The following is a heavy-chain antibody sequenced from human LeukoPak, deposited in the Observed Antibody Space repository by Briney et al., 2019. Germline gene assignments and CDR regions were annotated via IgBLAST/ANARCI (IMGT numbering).Heavy chain of an antibody. J-gene: IGHJ4*02. CDR2: INPNSGGT. Sequence: GASVKASCKASGYTFTGYYMHWVRQAPGQGLEWMGWINPNSGGTNYAQKFQGRVTMTRDTSISTAYMELSRLRSDDTAVYYCARPPLLSFGETYFDYWGQGTLVTVSS. CDR3: ARPPLLSFGETYFDY. CDR1: GYTFTGYY. V-gene: IGHV1-2*02. D-gene: IGHD3-10*01.